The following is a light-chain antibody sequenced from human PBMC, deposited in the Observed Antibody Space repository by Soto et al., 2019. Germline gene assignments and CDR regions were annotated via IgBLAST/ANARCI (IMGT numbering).Light chain of an antibody. CDR2: AAS. J-gene: IGKJ1*01. Sequence: DIQMTQSPSSLSASVGDRVTITCRASQSISSYLNWYQQKSGKAPKRLIYAASSLHSGVPSRFSGSGSGTEFIFTINSLQPEDSATYYCLQHNSYPPAFGQGTKVDIK. CDR3: LQHNSYPPA. CDR1: QSISSY. V-gene: IGKV1-17*01.